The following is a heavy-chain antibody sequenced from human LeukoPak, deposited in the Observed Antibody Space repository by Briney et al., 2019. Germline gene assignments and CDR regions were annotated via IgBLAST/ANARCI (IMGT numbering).Heavy chain of an antibody. CDR2: IYYSGST. J-gene: IGHJ4*02. CDR3: ARGGGDYVWGSYYYWPGDY. V-gene: IGHV4-39*01. D-gene: IGHD3-16*01. CDR1: GGSISSSSYY. Sequence: SSETLSLTCTVSGGSISSSSYYWGWIRQPPGKGLEWIGSIYYSGSTYYNPSLKSRVTISVDTSKNQFSLKLSSVTAADTAVYYCARGGGDYVWGSYYYWPGDYWGQGTLVTVSS.